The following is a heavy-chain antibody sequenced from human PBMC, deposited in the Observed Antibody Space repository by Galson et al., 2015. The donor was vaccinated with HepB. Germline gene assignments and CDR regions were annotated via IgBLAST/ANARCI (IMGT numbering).Heavy chain of an antibody. CDR3: ASAVYCSSTSCYTVGGPYYYYGMDV. V-gene: IGHV1-69*01. D-gene: IGHD2-2*02. CDR1: GGTFSSYA. Sequence: SCKASGGTFSSYAISWVRQAPGQGLEWMGGIIPIFGTANYAQKFQGRVTITADESTSTAYMELSSLRSEDTAVYYCASAVYCSSTSCYTVGGPYYYYGMDVWGQGTTVTVSS. J-gene: IGHJ6*02. CDR2: IIPIFGTA.